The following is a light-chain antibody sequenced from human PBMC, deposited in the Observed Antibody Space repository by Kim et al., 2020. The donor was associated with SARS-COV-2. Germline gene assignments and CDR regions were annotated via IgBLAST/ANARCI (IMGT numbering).Light chain of an antibody. J-gene: IGKJ3*01. V-gene: IGKV3-20*01. Sequence: LSPGERATPSCRASQSVSSSYLAWYQQKPGQAPRLLIYGASSRATGIPDRFSGSGSGTDFTLTISRLEPEDFAVYYCQQYGSSFTFGPGTKVDIK. CDR2: GAS. CDR3: QQYGSSFT. CDR1: QSVSSSY.